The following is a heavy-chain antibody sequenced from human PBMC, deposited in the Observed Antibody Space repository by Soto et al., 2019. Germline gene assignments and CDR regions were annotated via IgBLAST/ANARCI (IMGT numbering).Heavy chain of an antibody. CDR1: GYNFKIYA. D-gene: IGHD4-17*01. Sequence: ASVKVSCKASGYNFKIYAIHLVRQAPGQXPECMXWXNXXXGXTXXXKXXQXRVTITRDTSATTAYMELSSLRSEDTAIYYCARDTDLTLETTLYYWGQGTPVTVSS. V-gene: IGHV1-3*01. J-gene: IGHJ4*02. CDR3: ARDTDLTLETTLYY. CDR2: XNXXXGXT.